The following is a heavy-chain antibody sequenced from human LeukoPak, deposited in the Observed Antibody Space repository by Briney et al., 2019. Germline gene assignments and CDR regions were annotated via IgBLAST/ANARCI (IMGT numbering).Heavy chain of an antibody. CDR3: ARTYYDILRYYYYYMDV. J-gene: IGHJ6*03. Sequence: GGSLRLSCAASGFTFSSYSMNWVRQAPGKGLEWVSSISSSSSYIYYADSVKGRFTIPRDNAKNSLYLQMNSLRAEDTAVYYCARTYYDILRYYYYYMDVWGKGTTVTISS. CDR1: GFTFSSYS. CDR2: ISSSSSYI. D-gene: IGHD3-9*01. V-gene: IGHV3-21*01.